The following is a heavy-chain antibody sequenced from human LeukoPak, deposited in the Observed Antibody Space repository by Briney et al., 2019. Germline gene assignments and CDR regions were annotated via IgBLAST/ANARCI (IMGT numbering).Heavy chain of an antibody. V-gene: IGHV3-33*01. CDR2: IWYDGSNK. CDR3: ARGRQGFDY. J-gene: IGHJ4*02. CDR1: GFTFNSYG. Sequence: QSGGSLRLSCAAFGFTFNSYGMHWVRQAPGKGLEWVAVIWYDGSNKYYADSVKGRFTISRDNSKNTLYLQMNSLRAEDTAVYYCARGRQGFDYWGQGTLVTVSS.